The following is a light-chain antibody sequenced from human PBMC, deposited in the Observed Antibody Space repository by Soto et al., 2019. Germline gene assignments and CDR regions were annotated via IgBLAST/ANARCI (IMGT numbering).Light chain of an antibody. CDR3: NSFTTSSSLV. J-gene: IGLJ2*01. CDR1: SSDVGAYNY. Sequence: QSVLTQPASVSGSPGQSITISCTGTSSDVGAYNYVSWYQHHPGKAPKLMIYDVSHRPSGVSNRCSGSKSGNTASLTISGLQAEDEADYYCNSFTTSSSLVFGGGTKVTVL. V-gene: IGLV2-14*03. CDR2: DVS.